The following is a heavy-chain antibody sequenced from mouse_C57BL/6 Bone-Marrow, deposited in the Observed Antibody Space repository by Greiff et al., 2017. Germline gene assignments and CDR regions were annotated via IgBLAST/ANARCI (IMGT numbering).Heavy chain of an antibody. V-gene: IGHV14-4*01. CDR1: GFNIKDDY. Sequence: EVQLQQSGAELVRPGASVKLSCTASGFNIKDDYMHWVKQRPEQGLEWIGWIDPENGDTEYASKFQGKATITADTSATTSYLQLSSLTSEDTAVYYCTRPSMTTVVALDYWGQGTTLTVSS. D-gene: IGHD1-1*01. CDR3: TRPSMTTVVALDY. J-gene: IGHJ2*01. CDR2: IDPENGDT.